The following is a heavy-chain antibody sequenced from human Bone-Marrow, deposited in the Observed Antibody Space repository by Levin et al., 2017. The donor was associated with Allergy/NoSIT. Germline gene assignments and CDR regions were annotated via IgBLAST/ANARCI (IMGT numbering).Heavy chain of an antibody. J-gene: IGHJ6*03. CDR1: GNSFTGYW. D-gene: IGHD3-10*01. CDR3: AGHGGYYPGSGNPYLYMDV. CDR2: IDPSDSYT. Sequence: GESLKISCKGSGNSFTGYWISWVRQMPGKGLEWMGRIDPSDSYTSYSPSFQGHVTISTDNSISTVYLQWSSLKASDTAMYYCAGHGGYYPGSGNPYLYMDVWGKGTTVTVSS. V-gene: IGHV5-10-1*01.